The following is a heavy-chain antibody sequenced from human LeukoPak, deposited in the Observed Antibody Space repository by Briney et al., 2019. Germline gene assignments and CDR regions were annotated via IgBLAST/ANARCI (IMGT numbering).Heavy chain of an antibody. CDR1: GYSISSGYY. J-gene: IGHJ5*02. V-gene: IGHV4-38-2*01. CDR3: ARVGATTRWFDP. D-gene: IGHD1-26*01. Sequence: SETLSLTCAVSGYSISSGYYWGWIRQPPGKGLEWIGSIYHSGSTYYNPSLKSRVTISVDTSKNQFSLKLSSVTAADTAVYYCARVGATTRWFDPWGREPRSPSPQ. CDR2: IYHSGST.